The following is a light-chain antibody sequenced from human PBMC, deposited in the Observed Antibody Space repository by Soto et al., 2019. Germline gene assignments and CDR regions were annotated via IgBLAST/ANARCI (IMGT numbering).Light chain of an antibody. Sequence: QSALTQPASVSGSPGQSITISCTGTSSDVGGYDFVSWYQHHQGKAPRLMIYDVSHRPSGVSDRFSASKSGNTASLTISGLLAEDEADYYCSSSTSISTYVFGTGTKVTVL. CDR3: SSSTSISTYV. CDR1: SSDVGGYDF. V-gene: IGLV2-14*03. J-gene: IGLJ1*01. CDR2: DVS.